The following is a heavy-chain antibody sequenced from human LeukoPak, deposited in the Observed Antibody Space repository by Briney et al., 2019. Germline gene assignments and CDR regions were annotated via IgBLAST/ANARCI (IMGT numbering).Heavy chain of an antibody. CDR3: ARLPRIGYSYGYVGGYFDY. CDR2: IFYSGST. CDR1: RGSISSSSYY. J-gene: IGHJ4*02. D-gene: IGHD5-18*01. Sequence: SETLSLTCTVSRGSISSSSYYWGWIRQPPGKGLEWIGSIFYSGSTYYNPSLKSRVTISVDTSKNQFSLKLSSVTAADTAVYYCARLPRIGYSYGYVGGYFDYWGQGTLVTVSS. V-gene: IGHV4-39*01.